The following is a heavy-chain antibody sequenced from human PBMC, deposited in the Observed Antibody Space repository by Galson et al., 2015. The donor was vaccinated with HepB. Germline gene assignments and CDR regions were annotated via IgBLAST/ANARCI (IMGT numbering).Heavy chain of an antibody. CDR1: GFTFSSYN. V-gene: IGHV3-48*01. D-gene: IGHD6-13*01. CDR2: ISNGGRTI. CDR3: ARDAGYSRSHDAFDF. J-gene: IGHJ3*01. Sequence: SLRLSCAASGFTFSSYNMNWVRQAPGKGLEWVSYISNGGRTIDYADSVKGRFAISRDNAKNSLHLQTNSLRAEDTAVYYCARDAGYSRSHDAFDFWGQGTMVTVSS.